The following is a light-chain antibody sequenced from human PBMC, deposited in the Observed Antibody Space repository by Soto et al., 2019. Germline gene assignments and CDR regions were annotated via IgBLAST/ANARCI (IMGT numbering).Light chain of an antibody. Sequence: DIVMTQSPDSLAVPLRERATFKCKSSPSIVFSSNNNNYVAWYQQKTGQTPKLLIYWASIRDSGVPDRFSGSGSETDFTLTISNLQAEDVAVYYCQQYFDNSITFGQGTRLEI. CDR3: QQYFDNSIT. J-gene: IGKJ5*01. CDR2: WAS. V-gene: IGKV4-1*01. CDR1: PSIVFSSNNNNY.